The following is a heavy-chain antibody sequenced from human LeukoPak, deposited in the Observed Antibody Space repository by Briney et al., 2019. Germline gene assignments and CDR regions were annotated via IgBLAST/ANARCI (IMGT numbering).Heavy chain of an antibody. CDR3: ASSYDTSGFYFDS. Sequence: ESLKISCKASGYIFTTYWIGWVRQMPGKGLEWMGIIYPGDSDTRYSPSFQGQVTISADKSINTAYLQWSSLKASDTAMFYCASSYDTSGFYFDSWGQGTLVTVSS. J-gene: IGHJ4*02. CDR1: GYIFTTYW. D-gene: IGHD3-22*01. V-gene: IGHV5-51*01. CDR2: IYPGDSDT.